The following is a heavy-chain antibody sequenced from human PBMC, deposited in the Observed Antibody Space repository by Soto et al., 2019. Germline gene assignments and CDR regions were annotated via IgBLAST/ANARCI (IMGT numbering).Heavy chain of an antibody. CDR1: GFTFSSYG. Sequence: GGSLRLSCAASGFTFSSYGMHWVRQAPGKGLEWVAVIWYDGSNKYYADSVKGRFTIYRDNSKNTLYLQMNSLRAEDTAVYYCARSRRFGGLGYWGQGTLVTVSS. CDR2: IWYDGSNK. J-gene: IGHJ4*02. CDR3: ARSRRFGGLGY. D-gene: IGHD3-16*01. V-gene: IGHV3-33*01.